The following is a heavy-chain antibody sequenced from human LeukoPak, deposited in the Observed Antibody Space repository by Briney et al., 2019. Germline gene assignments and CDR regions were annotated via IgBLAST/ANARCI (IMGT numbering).Heavy chain of an antibody. CDR2: IYYSRST. J-gene: IGHJ4*02. V-gene: IGHV4-59*01. CDR1: GGSISSYY. D-gene: IGHD3-10*01. Sequence: SETLSLTRTVSGGSISSYYWSWIRQPPGKGLEWIGYIYYSRSTNYNPSLKSRVTISVDTSKNQFSLKLSSVTAADTAVYYCAASYGSGSYYPIHDYWGQGTLVTVSS. CDR3: AASYGSGSYYPIHDY.